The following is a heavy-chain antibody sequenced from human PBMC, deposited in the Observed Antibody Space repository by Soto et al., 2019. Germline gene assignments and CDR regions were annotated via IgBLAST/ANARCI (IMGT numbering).Heavy chain of an antibody. D-gene: IGHD1-26*01. CDR3: ARVSGSYYYAPGY. J-gene: IGHJ4*02. V-gene: IGHV1-18*01. Sequence: QVQLVQSGAEVKKPGASVKVSCKASGYTFTNYDISWVRQAPGQGLEWMGGISTYNGNTNYEQKFQCRVTMTTDTATTTAYMEVRSLRSDDTAVYYCARVSGSYYYAPGYWGQGTLVTVSS. CDR1: GYTFTNYD. CDR2: ISTYNGNT.